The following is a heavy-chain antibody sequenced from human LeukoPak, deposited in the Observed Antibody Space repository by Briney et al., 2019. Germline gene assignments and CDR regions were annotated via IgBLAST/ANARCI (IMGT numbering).Heavy chain of an antibody. D-gene: IGHD3-3*01. J-gene: IGHJ6*03. CDR3: ARDRGYDFWSGYHNYYYYMDV. CDR2: ISAYNGNT. Sequence: GASVKVSCKASGYTFTSYGISWVRQAPGQGLEWMGWISAYNGNTNYAQKLQGRVTMTTDTSTSTAYMELRSLRSDDTAVYYCARDRGYDFWSGYHNYYYYMDVWGKGTTVTVSS. CDR1: GYTFTSYG. V-gene: IGHV1-18*01.